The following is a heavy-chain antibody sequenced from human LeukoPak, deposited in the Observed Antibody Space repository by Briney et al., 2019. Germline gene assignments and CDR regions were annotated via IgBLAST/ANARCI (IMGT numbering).Heavy chain of an antibody. D-gene: IGHD3-10*01. V-gene: IGHV4-61*02. CDR2: IHTSGST. CDR1: GGSISSGIYY. Sequence: PSETLSLTCTVSGGSISSGIYYWTWIRRPAGKRLEWIGRIHTSGSTNYNPSLKSRVTISIDTSKNQLSLKLSSVTAADTAVYYCARYGSGSYYAYWGQGTLVTVSS. J-gene: IGHJ4*02. CDR3: ARYGSGSYYAY.